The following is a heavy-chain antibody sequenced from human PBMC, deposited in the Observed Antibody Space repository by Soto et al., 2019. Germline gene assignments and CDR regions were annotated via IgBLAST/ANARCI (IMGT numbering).Heavy chain of an antibody. CDR3: ARAVYSWGFDYYYGMDV. D-gene: IGHD1-1*01. V-gene: IGHV3-33*01. Sequence: QVQLVESGGGVVQPGRSLRLSCAASGFTFSSYGMHWVRQAPGKGLEWVAVIWYDGSNKYYADSVKGRFTISRDNSKNTLYLQMNVLRAEDTAVYYCARAVYSWGFDYYYGMDVWGQGTTVTVSS. CDR2: IWYDGSNK. J-gene: IGHJ6*02. CDR1: GFTFSSYG.